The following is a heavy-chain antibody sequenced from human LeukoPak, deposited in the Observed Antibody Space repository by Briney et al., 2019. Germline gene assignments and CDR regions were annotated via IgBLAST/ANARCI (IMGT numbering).Heavy chain of an antibody. CDR1: GGTFSSFV. D-gene: IGHD2-15*01. CDR3: TRDLRGACSGNSCPSGDY. Sequence: SVTVSCKPSGGTFSSFVIGWVRQAPGQGLEWMGGIIPVFGKTKYAKKFQGRVTITADESTSTAYMEVSSMRSEDTAVYYCTRDLRGACSGNSCPSGDYWGQGTLVTVSS. V-gene: IGHV1-69*13. J-gene: IGHJ4*02. CDR2: IIPVFGKT.